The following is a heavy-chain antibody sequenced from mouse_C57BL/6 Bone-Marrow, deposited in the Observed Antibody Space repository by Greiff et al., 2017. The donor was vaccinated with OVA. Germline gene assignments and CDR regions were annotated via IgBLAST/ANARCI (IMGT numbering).Heavy chain of an antibody. D-gene: IGHD2-4*01. CDR3: ARDYGYAMDY. J-gene: IGHJ4*01. V-gene: IGHV1-63*01. Sequence: VQLQESGAELVRPGTSVKMSCKASGYTFTNYWIGWAKQRHGHGLEWIGDIYPGGGYTNYNEKFKGKATRTADKSSSTAYMQFSSLTSEDSAIYYCARDYGYAMDYWGQGTSVTVSS. CDR1: GYTFTNYW. CDR2: IYPGGGYT.